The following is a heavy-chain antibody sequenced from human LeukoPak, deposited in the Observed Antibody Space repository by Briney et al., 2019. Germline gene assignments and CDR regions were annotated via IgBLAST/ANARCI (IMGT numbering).Heavy chain of an antibody. D-gene: IGHD6-13*01. Sequence: PSETLSLTCAVYGGSFSGYYWGWIRQPPGKGLEWIGEINHSGSTNYNPSLKSRVTISVDTSKNQFSLKLSSVTAADTAVYYCARVGSSSWYPGDYYGMDVWGQGTTVTVSS. CDR2: INHSGST. J-gene: IGHJ6*02. CDR1: GGSFSGYY. V-gene: IGHV4-34*01. CDR3: ARVGSSSWYPGDYYGMDV.